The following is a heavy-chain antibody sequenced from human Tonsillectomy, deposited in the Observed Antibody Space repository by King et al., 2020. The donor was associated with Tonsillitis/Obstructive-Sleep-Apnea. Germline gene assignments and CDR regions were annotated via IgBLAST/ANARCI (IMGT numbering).Heavy chain of an antibody. Sequence: VQLVESGGGLVQPGRSLRLSCAASGFTFDDYAMHWVRQSPGKGLEWVSGISCNSGNIGYADSVKGRFTISRDNAKNSLYLQMNSLRAEDTALYYCAKEGGLGDGGYFDYWGQGTLVTVSS. V-gene: IGHV3-9*01. D-gene: IGHD3-16*01. J-gene: IGHJ4*02. CDR1: GFTFDDYA. CDR3: AKEGGLGDGGYFDY. CDR2: ISCNSGNI.